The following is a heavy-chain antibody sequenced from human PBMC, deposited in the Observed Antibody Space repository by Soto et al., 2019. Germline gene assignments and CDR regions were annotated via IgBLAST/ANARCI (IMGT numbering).Heavy chain of an antibody. J-gene: IGHJ3*01. CDR2: ISGSGGPV. Sequence: PGGSLRLSCAASGFTFSFYSMSWVRQVPGKGLEWISSISGSGGPVYYRDSLKGRFTISRDNAKNSLYLQMNSLREEDTAVYYCATSITTYAFDVWGQGTLVTVSS. CDR1: GFTFSFYS. V-gene: IGHV3-48*02. CDR3: ATSITTYAFDV. D-gene: IGHD1-20*01.